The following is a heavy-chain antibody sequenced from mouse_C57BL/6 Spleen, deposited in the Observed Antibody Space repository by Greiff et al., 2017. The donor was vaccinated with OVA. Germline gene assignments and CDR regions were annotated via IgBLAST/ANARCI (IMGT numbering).Heavy chain of an antibody. Sequence: VQLQESGAELARPGASVKMSCKASGYTFTSYTMHWVKQRPGQGLEWIGYINPSSGYTKYNQKFKDKATLTADKSSSTAYMQLSSLTSEDSAVYYCARDDYDVAYWGQGTLVTVSA. CDR3: ARDDYDVAY. D-gene: IGHD2-4*01. V-gene: IGHV1-4*01. CDR2: INPSSGYT. CDR1: GYTFTSYT. J-gene: IGHJ3*01.